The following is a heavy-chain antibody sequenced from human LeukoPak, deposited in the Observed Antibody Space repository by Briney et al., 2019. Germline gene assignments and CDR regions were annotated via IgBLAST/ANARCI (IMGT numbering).Heavy chain of an antibody. V-gene: IGHV4-34*01. Sequence: SETLSLTCAVYGGSFSGYYWSWIRQPPGKGLEWIGEINHSESTNYNPSLKSRVTISVDTSKNQFSLKLSSVTAAGTAVYYCASAPIAAAGTYYYMDVWGKGTTVTVSS. CDR2: INHSEST. CDR3: ASAPIAAAGTYYYMDV. J-gene: IGHJ6*03. D-gene: IGHD6-13*01. CDR1: GGSFSGYY.